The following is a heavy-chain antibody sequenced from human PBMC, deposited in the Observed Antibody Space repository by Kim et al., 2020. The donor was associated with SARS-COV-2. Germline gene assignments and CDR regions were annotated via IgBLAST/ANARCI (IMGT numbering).Heavy chain of an antibody. Sequence: GGSLRLSCAASGFTVSSNYMSWVRQAPGKGLEWVSVIYSGGSTYYADSVKGRFTISRDNSKNTLYLQMNSLRAEDTAVYYCARVPLGYSYGHYWGQGTLVTVSS. V-gene: IGHV3-53*01. CDR2: IYSGGST. J-gene: IGHJ4*02. CDR1: GFTVSSNY. D-gene: IGHD5-18*01. CDR3: ARVPLGYSYGHY.